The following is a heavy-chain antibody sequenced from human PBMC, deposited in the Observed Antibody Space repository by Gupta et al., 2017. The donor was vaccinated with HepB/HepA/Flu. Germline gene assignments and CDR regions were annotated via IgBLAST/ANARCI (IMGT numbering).Heavy chain of an antibody. CDR3: ARAPYSSGWSRPSWFDP. CDR2: ISSSGSTV. D-gene: IGHD6-19*01. Sequence: EVQLVESGGGLVQIGGSLRLSCATSGFTFSSYEMNWVRQAPGTGLEWVSYISSSGSTVHYADSGKGRVTISRDNAKNSLYLQMNSLRAEDTAFDYCARAPYSSGWSRPSWFDPGGQGTLVTVSS. J-gene: IGHJ5*02. V-gene: IGHV3-48*03. CDR1: GFTFSSYE.